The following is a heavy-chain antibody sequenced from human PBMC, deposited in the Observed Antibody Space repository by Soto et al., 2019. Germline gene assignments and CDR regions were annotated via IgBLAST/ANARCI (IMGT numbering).Heavy chain of an antibody. Sequence: QVQLVQSGAEVKKPGASMKVSCKASGYTFSDYYMHWVRQAPGQGLECMGWISPINGATNYAQKFQDRVTMTRDASITTAYMELSRLRSDDTAVYYCARGGEFCSTGSCNSSLGDAFDVWGQGTTVTVSS. CDR1: GYTFSDYY. D-gene: IGHD2-15*01. J-gene: IGHJ3*01. CDR2: ISPINGAT. CDR3: ARGGEFCSTGSCNSSLGDAFDV. V-gene: IGHV1-2*02.